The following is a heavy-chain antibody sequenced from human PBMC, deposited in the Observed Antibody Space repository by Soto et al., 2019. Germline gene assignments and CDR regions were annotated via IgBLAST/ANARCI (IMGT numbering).Heavy chain of an antibody. J-gene: IGHJ4*02. CDR2: IDWDDDK. CDR1: GFSLSTSGMC. V-gene: IGHV2-70*11. D-gene: IGHD3-10*01. CDR3: ARRYYYGSGQREYYFDY. Sequence: SGPTLVNPTQTLTLTCTFSGFSLSTSGMCVSWIRQPPGKALEWLARIDWDDDKYYSTSLKTRLTISKDTSKNQVVLTMTNMDPVDTATYYCARRYYYGSGQREYYFDYWGQGTLVTVSS.